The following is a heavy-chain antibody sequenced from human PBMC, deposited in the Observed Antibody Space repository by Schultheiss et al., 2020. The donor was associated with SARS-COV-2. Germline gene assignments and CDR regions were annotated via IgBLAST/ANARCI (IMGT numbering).Heavy chain of an antibody. CDR2: IFSNDEK. V-gene: IGHV2-26*01. J-gene: IGHJ4*02. CDR3: ARIPYGGNSGPFDY. D-gene: IGHD4-23*01. CDR1: GFSLSNARMG. Sequence: SGPTLVKPTETLTLTCTVSGFSLSNARMGVSWIRQPPGKALEWLAHIFSNDEKSYSTSLKSRLTISKDTSKSQVVLSMTNVDPVDTATYYCARIPYGGNSGPFDYWGQGTLVTVSS.